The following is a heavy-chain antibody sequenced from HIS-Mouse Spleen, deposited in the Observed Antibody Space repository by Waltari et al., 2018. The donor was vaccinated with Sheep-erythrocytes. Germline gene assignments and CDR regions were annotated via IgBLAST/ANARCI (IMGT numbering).Heavy chain of an antibody. V-gene: IGHV3-7*01. J-gene: IGHJ4*02. Sequence: EVQLVESGGGLVQPGGSLRLSCAASGFTFSCHWMSWLRQAPGKGLKWVAKIKQDGREKDYVDSVKGRFTISRDNAKKSLYLQMNSLRAEDTAVYYCAGAVGYYDFWSGYSGWGYFDYWGQGTLVTVSS. D-gene: IGHD3-3*01. CDR3: AGAVGYYDFWSGYSGWGYFDY. CDR2: IKQDGREK. CDR1: GFTFSCHW.